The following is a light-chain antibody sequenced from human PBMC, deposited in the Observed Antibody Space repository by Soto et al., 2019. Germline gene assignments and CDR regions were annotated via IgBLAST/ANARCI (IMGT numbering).Light chain of an antibody. CDR2: RND. CDR1: SSNIGNNY. CDR3: ASWDDSLKGFWM. J-gene: IGLJ3*02. V-gene: IGLV1-47*03. Sequence: QSVLTQPPSASGTPGQRITISCSGSSSNIGNNYVYWYQRLPGTAPKLLLYRNDQRPSGVPDRFSGSKSGTSASLAISGLWSEDEADYFCASWDDSLKGFWMFGGGTKLTVL.